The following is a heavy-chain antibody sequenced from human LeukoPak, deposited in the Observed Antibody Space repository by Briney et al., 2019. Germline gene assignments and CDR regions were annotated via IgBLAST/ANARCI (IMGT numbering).Heavy chain of an antibody. CDR2: IYYSGRT. J-gene: IGHJ4*02. D-gene: IGHD1-26*01. CDR3: ARVSRSGSFFGAFEI. Sequence: SETLSLTCTVSGASVISYFWSWIRQPPGKGLEWIGYIYYSGRTNYNPSLKSRVTISVDTSKNQLSLNLSSVTAADTAVYYCARVSRSGSFFGAFEIWGQGTLVTVSS. CDR1: GASVISYF. V-gene: IGHV4-59*02.